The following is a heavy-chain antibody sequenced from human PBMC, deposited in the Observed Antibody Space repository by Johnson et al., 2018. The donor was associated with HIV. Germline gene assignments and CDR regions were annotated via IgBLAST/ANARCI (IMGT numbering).Heavy chain of an antibody. J-gene: IGHJ3*02. V-gene: IGHV3-11*04. CDR2: ISSSGSII. Sequence: VQLVESGGGLVQPGGSLRISCAASGFTVSSNYMSWIRQAPGKGLEWLSHISSSGSIIYYADPVKVRFTISRDNAKNSLYLQVNSPRAEDTAVYYCARSYSRWDDVFDIWGQGTMVTVSS. CDR1: GFTVSSNY. D-gene: IGHD1-26*01. CDR3: ARSYSRWDDVFDI.